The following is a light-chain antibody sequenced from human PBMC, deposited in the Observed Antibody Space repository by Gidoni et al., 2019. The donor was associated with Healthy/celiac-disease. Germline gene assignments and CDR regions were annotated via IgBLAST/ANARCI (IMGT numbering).Light chain of an antibody. Sequence: ELVLTQSPATLSLSPGERATLSCRASQSVSSYLACYQQKPGQAPRLLFYDASYRATGIPASFSGSASGTFFTLTISILEPEDSAVYYCQQRSNWRFTFGPGTKVDIK. V-gene: IGKV3-11*01. CDR2: DAS. J-gene: IGKJ3*01. CDR1: QSVSSY. CDR3: QQRSNWRFT.